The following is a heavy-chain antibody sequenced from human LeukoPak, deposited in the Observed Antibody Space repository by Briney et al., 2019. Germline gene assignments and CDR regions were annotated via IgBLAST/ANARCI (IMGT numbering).Heavy chain of an antibody. V-gene: IGHV1-2*02. J-gene: IGHJ6*04. D-gene: IGHD3-3*01. Sequence: GSVKVSCKASGYTFTGYYMQWVRQAPGQRVEWMGGINPNSGGTNYAQKFQGRVTMTRDTSINTASMALSRLRSVYTAVYYCATWNSFSFWSGYPPLDVWAKGTTVTVSS. CDR3: ATWNSFSFWSGYPPLDV. CDR1: GYTFTGYY. CDR2: INPNSGGT.